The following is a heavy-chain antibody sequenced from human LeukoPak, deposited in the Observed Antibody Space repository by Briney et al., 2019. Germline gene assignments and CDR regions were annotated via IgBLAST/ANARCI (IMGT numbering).Heavy chain of an antibody. CDR3: ARAQAYPYGSGSDDYFDY. D-gene: IGHD3-10*01. V-gene: IGHV4-30-4*01. CDR2: IYYSGST. Sequence: SQTLSLTCTVSGGSISSGDYYWSWIRQPPGKGLEWIGYIYYSGSTYYNPSLKSRVTIPVDTSKNQFSLKLSSVTAADTAVYYCARAQAYPYGSGSDDYFDYWGQGTLVTVSS. J-gene: IGHJ4*02. CDR1: GGSISSGDYY.